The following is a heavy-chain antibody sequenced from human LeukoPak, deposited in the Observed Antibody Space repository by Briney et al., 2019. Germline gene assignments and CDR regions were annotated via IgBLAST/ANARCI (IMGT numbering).Heavy chain of an antibody. V-gene: IGHV4-34*01. CDR2: INHSGST. D-gene: IGHD3-10*01. Sequence: SETLSLTCAVYGGSFSGYYWSWIRQPPGKGLEWIGEINHSGSTNYNPSLKSRVTISVDTSKNQFSLKLSSVTAADTAVYYCVNSSFGWDGADAFDIWGQGTMVTVSS. CDR1: GGSFSGYY. J-gene: IGHJ3*02. CDR3: VNSSFGWDGADAFDI.